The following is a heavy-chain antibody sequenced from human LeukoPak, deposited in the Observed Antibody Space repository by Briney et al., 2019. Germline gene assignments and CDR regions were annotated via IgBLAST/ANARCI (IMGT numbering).Heavy chain of an antibody. D-gene: IGHD3-10*01. J-gene: IGHJ6*02. CDR3: ARGGGYMDV. Sequence: SETLSLTCTVSGDSISSYYWSWIRQPPGKGLEWIGYIYYSGSTNYNPSLKSRVTISVDTSKNQFSLKLSSETAADTAVYYCARGGGYMDVWGQGTTVTVSS. CDR2: IYYSGST. V-gene: IGHV4-59*01. CDR1: GDSISSYY.